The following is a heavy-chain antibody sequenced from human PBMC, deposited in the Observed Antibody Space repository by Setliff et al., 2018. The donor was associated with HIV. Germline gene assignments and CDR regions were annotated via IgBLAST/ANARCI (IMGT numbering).Heavy chain of an antibody. Sequence: PSETLSLTCAVYGGPLSGHYWSWIRQPPGQGLEWIGETSHSGKTNYNPSLKSRVAMSLDTSENQLSLKLSSVTAADTAVYYCARGRRSSGWYVYHWGQGTQVTVSS. CDR1: GGPLSGHY. V-gene: IGHV4-34*01. CDR3: ARGRRSSGWYVYH. CDR2: TSHSGKT. D-gene: IGHD6-19*01. J-gene: IGHJ4*02.